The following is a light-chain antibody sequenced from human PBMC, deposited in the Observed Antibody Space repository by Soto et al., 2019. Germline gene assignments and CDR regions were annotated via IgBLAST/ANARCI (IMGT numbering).Light chain of an antibody. CDR1: SSNIGSNT. V-gene: IGLV1-44*01. CDR3: AVWDDSLTVYV. Sequence: QSVLTQPPSASGTPGQRVTISCSGSSSNIGSNTVNWYQQLPGTAPKLLIYSNNQRPSGVPDRFSGSKSGTSASLAISGLQSEDEADYYCAVWDDSLTVYVFGTGTKVTVL. CDR2: SNN. J-gene: IGLJ1*01.